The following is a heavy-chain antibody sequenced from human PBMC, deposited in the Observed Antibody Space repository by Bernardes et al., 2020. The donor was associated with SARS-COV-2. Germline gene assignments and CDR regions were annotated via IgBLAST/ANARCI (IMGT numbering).Heavy chain of an antibody. J-gene: IGHJ4*02. CDR3: ARDGDGYFDY. D-gene: IGHD2-21*01. Sequence: VGSLSLSCAASGFTFSRYALHWVRQAPGQGLEWVANIKQDASDKYYVDSVKGRFTISRDNAKNSLYLQMNSLRAEDTAVYFCARDGDGYFDYWGQGTLVTVSS. CDR2: IKQDASDK. V-gene: IGHV3-7*01. CDR1: GFTFSRYA.